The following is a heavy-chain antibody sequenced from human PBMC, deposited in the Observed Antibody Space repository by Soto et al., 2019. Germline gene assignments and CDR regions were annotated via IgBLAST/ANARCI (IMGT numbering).Heavy chain of an antibody. CDR1: GYTFTSYG. CDR2: ISAYNGNT. J-gene: IGHJ3*02. CDR3: ARNGARRDVFDI. Sequence: ASVKVSCKASGYTFTSYGISWVRQAPGQGLEWMGWISAYNGNTNYAQKLQGRVTMTTDTSTSTAYMELRSLRSDDTAVYSWARNGARRDVFDIWGQGKMVPVSS. V-gene: IGHV1-18*01. D-gene: IGHD1-26*01.